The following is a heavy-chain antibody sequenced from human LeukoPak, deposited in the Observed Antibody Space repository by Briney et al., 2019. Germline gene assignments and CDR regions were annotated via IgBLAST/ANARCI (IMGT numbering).Heavy chain of an antibody. Sequence: ASVKVSCKASGYSFTAYYMHWVRQAPGQGLEWMGWMNPNSGYTGYAQKFQGRVTITRNTSISTAYMELSSLRSEDTAVYYCARGILTGYTQVHYYYFMDVWGKGTTVTVSS. CDR1: GYSFTAYY. V-gene: IGHV1-8*03. CDR2: MNPNSGYT. CDR3: ARGILTGYTQVHYYYFMDV. J-gene: IGHJ6*03. D-gene: IGHD3-9*01.